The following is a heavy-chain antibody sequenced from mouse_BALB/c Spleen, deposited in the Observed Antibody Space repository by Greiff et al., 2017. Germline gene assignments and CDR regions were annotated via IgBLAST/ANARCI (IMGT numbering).Heavy chain of an antibody. CDR1: GFTFSSFG. Sequence: EVKLMESGGGLVQPGGSRKLSCAASGFTFSSFGMHWVRQAPEKGLEWVAYISSGSSTIYYADTVKGRFTISRDNPKNTLFLQMTSLRSEDTAMYYCARGGAWLLYAMDYWGQGTSVTVSS. CDR3: ARGGAWLLYAMDY. D-gene: IGHD2-3*01. CDR2: ISSGSSTI. J-gene: IGHJ4*01. V-gene: IGHV5-17*02.